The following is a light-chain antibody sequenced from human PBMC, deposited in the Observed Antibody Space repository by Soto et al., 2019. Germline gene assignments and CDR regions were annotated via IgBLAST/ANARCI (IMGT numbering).Light chain of an antibody. Sequence: IVLTQSPGTLSLSPGERATLSCRASQSVSSSYLTWYQQKPGQAPRLLIYGASSRATGIPDRFSGSGSGTDFTLTISRLETEDFAVYYCQQYGSSLMYTFGQGTKLEIK. CDR3: QQYGSSLMYT. J-gene: IGKJ2*01. V-gene: IGKV3-20*01. CDR2: GAS. CDR1: QSVSSSY.